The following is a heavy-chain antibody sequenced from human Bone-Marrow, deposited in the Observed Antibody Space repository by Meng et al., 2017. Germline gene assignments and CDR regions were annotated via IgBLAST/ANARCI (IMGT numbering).Heavy chain of an antibody. CDR3: ARDRETPGHYAIDY. V-gene: IGHV3-30*04. J-gene: IGHJ4*02. D-gene: IGHD4-17*01. Sequence: GGSLRLSCAASGFTFSSYAMHWVRQAPGKGLEWVAVISYDGSNKYYADSVKGRFTISRDNSKNTLYLQMNSLRAEDTAVYYCARDRETPGHYAIDYWGQGTLVTVSS. CDR1: GFTFSSYA. CDR2: ISYDGSNK.